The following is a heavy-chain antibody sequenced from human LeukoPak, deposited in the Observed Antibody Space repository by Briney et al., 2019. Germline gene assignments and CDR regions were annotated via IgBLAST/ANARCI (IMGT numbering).Heavy chain of an antibody. CDR2: ISSSSSYI. D-gene: IGHD3-22*01. CDR1: GFTSSSYS. CDR3: AKGYYYDSRGYGDAFDI. Sequence: GGSLRLSCAASGFTSSSYSMNWVRQAPGKRLEWVSSISSSSSYIYYADSVKGRFTISRDNSKNTLYLQMNSLRAEDTAVYYCAKGYYYDSRGYGDAFDIWGQGTMVTVSS. J-gene: IGHJ3*02. V-gene: IGHV3-21*04.